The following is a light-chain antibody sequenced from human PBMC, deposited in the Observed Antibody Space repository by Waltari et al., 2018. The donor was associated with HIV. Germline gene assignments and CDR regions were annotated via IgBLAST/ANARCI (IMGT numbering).Light chain of an antibody. V-gene: IGKV3-11*01. J-gene: IGKJ3*01. CDR1: QSVSSY. Sequence: EIVLTQPPATLSLSPGERATLSCRASQSVSSYLAWYQQKPGQAPRLLIYDVSNRATGIPARFSGSGSGTDFTLTISSLEPEDFAVYYCQQRSTWPRTFGPGTKVDIK. CDR3: QQRSTWPRT. CDR2: DVS.